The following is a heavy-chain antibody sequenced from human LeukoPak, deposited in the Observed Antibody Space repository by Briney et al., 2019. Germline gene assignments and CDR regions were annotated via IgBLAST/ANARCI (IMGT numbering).Heavy chain of an antibody. CDR2: IYYSGST. V-gene: IGHV4-59*01. CDR3: ARGGGGIADNWFDP. Sequence: PSETLSLTCAVYGGSFSGYYRSWIRQPPGKGLEWIGYIYYSGSTNYNPSLKSRVTISVDTSKNQFSLKLSSVTAADTAVYYCARGGGGIADNWFDPWGQGTLVTVSS. J-gene: IGHJ5*02. D-gene: IGHD6-13*01. CDR1: GGSFSGYY.